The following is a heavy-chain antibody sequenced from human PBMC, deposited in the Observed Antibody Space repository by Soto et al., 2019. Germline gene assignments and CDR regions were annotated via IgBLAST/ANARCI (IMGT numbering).Heavy chain of an antibody. CDR2: IYHSEST. CDR3: ARASYDILTGYYNPSEFDY. J-gene: IGHJ4*02. CDR1: GGSISSGGYS. D-gene: IGHD3-9*01. Sequence: PSETLSLTCAVSGGSISSGGYSWSWIRQPPGKGLEWIGYIYHSESTYYNPSLKSRVTISVDRSKNQFSLKLSSVTAAGTAVYYCARASYDILTGYYNPSEFDYWGQGTLVTVSS. V-gene: IGHV4-30-2*01.